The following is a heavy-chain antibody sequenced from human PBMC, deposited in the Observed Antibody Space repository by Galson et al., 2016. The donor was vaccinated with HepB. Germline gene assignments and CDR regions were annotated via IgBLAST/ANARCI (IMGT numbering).Heavy chain of an antibody. CDR3: ARHYDNVWGSYRSGFDR. J-gene: IGHJ5*02. CDR2: ITTYNGYT. D-gene: IGHD3-16*02. V-gene: IGHV1-18*01. CDR1: GYTFTTFG. Sequence: SVKVFCKASGYTFTTFGISWVRQAPGQGLEWMGWITTYNGYTNYAQKFQGRVTMTTDTSTSTAYVELRSLRSDDTAVYHCARHYDNVWGSYRSGFDRWGQGTLVTVSS.